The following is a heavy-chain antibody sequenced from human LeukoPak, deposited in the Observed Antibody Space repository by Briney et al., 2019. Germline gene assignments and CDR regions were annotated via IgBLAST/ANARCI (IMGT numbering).Heavy chain of an antibody. CDR2: IYPSGST. Sequence: SETLSLTCTVSGGSISSYDWSWIRQPAGKGLEWIGRIYPSGSTNYNPSLKSRVTISVDTSKNQFSLKLSSVTAADTAVYYCARDLDGSGSDYYYMDVWGKGTTVTISS. D-gene: IGHD3-10*01. CDR1: GGSISSYD. V-gene: IGHV4-4*07. CDR3: ARDLDGSGSDYYYMDV. J-gene: IGHJ6*03.